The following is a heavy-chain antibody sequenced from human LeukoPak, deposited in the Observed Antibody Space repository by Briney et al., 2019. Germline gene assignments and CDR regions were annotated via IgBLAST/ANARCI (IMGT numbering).Heavy chain of an antibody. CDR3: AKDITVVTWGGLYRGALDY. V-gene: IGHV3-73*01. CDR2: IRSKANSYAT. CDR1: GFTFSGSA. J-gene: IGHJ4*02. D-gene: IGHD4-23*01. Sequence: PGGSLRLSCAASGFTFSGSAMHWVRQASGKGLEWVGRIRSKANSYATAYAASVKGRFTISRDNSKNTLYLQMNSLRAEDTAVYYCAKDITVVTWGGLYRGALDYWGQGTLVTVSS.